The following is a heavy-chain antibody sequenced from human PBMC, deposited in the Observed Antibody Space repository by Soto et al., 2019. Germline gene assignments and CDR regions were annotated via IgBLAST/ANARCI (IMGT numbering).Heavy chain of an antibody. CDR1: GFTFSSYG. CDR3: ARDRYSSGWYDLDY. J-gene: IGHJ4*02. D-gene: IGHD6-19*01. CDR2: VWYDGSNK. Sequence: QVQLVESGGGVVQPGRSLRLSCAASGFTFSSYGMHWVRQAPGKGLEWVAVVWYDGSNKYYADSVKGRFTISRDNSKKTLCLQMNSLRAEDTAVDYCARDRYSSGWYDLDYWGQGTLVTVSS. V-gene: IGHV3-33*01.